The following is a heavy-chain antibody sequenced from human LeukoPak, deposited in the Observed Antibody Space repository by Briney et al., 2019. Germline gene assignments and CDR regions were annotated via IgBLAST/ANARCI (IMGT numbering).Heavy chain of an antibody. Sequence: SETLSLTCAVYGGSFSGYYWSWIRQPPGKGLEWIGEINHSGSTNYNPSLKSRVTISVDTSKNQFSLKLSSVTAADTAVYYCARHEYCGGDCYIDYWGQGTLVTVSS. D-gene: IGHD2-21*02. CDR2: INHSGST. J-gene: IGHJ4*02. CDR1: GGSFSGYY. V-gene: IGHV4-34*01. CDR3: ARHEYCGGDCYIDY.